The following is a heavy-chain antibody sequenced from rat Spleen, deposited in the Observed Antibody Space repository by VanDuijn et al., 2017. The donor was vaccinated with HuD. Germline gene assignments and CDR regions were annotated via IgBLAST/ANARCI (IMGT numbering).Heavy chain of an antibody. D-gene: IGHD1-4*01. CDR1: GFTFSIYG. V-gene: IGHV5S13*01. CDR3: ARETGYNSYFDY. J-gene: IGHJ2*01. CDR2: IGTGGGNT. Sequence: EVQLVESGGGLVQPGRSLKLSCAPSGFTFSIYGMAWVRQAPTKGLEWVASIGTGGGNTYYRDSVKGRFTISRDNARNTLYLHMDSLWSEDTATYYCARETGYNSYFDYWGQGVMVTVSS.